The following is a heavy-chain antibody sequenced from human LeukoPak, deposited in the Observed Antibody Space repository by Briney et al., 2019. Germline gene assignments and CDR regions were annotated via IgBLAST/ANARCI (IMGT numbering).Heavy chain of an antibody. V-gene: IGHV1-18*01. CDR1: GYTFTSYG. J-gene: IGHJ4*02. CDR2: ISAYNGNT. Sequence: ASVKVSCKASGYTFTSYGISWVRQAPGQGLEWMGWISAYNGNTNYAQKLQGRVTMTTDTSTGTAYMELGSLGSDDTAVYYCARVGEYCTGISCLDYWSQGTLVTVSS. CDR3: ARVGEYCTGISCLDY. D-gene: IGHD2-2*01.